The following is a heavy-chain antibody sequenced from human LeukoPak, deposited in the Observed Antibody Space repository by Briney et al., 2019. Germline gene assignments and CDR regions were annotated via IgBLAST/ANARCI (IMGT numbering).Heavy chain of an antibody. CDR2: INNDGSST. V-gene: IGHV3-74*01. CDR1: GFTFSSYN. D-gene: IGHD6-19*01. CDR3: VRERSGWLFDY. Sequence: GGSLRLSCAASGFTFSSYNMNWVRQAPGKGLVWVSHINNDGSSTTYADSVKGRFTISRDNAKNTLYLQMNSLRAEDTAVYYCVRERSGWLFDYWGQGTLVTVSS. J-gene: IGHJ4*02.